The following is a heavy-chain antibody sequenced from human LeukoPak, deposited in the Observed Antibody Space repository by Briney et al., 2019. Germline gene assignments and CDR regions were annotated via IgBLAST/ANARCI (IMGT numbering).Heavy chain of an antibody. D-gene: IGHD1-26*01. CDR1: GGSISSGGYY. CDR2: IYYSGST. CDR3: AGGATLEYFQH. J-gene: IGHJ1*01. Sequence: SETLSLTCTVSGGSISSGGYYWSWIRQHPGKGLEWIGYIYYSGSTYYNPSLKSRVTISVDTSKNQFSLKLSSVTAADTAVYYCAGGATLEYFQHWGQGTLVTVSS. V-gene: IGHV4-31*03.